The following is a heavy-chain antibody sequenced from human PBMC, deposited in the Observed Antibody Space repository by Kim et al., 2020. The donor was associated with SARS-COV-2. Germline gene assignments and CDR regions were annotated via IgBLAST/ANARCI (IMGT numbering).Heavy chain of an antibody. D-gene: IGHD3-3*01. CDR1: GYTFTNYA. V-gene: IGHV7-4-1*02. CDR3: ASTFWSGYTSWFDP. CDR2: INTNTGNP. J-gene: IGHJ5*02. Sequence: ASVKVSCKASGYTFTNYAMNWARQAPGQGLEWMGWINTNTGNPTYAQGFTGRFVFSLDTSVSTAYLQISSLKAEDTAVYYCASTFWSGYTSWFDPWGQGTLVTVSS.